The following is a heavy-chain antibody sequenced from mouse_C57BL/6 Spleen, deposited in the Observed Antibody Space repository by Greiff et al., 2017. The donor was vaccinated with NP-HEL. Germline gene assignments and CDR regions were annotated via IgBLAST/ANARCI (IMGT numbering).Heavy chain of an antibody. CDR3: AGYGSSYVRYFDV. CDR2: ISDGGSYT. J-gene: IGHJ1*03. V-gene: IGHV5-4*01. CDR1: GFTFSSYA. Sequence: EVQVVESGGGLVKPGGSLKLSCAASGFTFSSYAMSWVRQTPEKRLEWVATISDGGSYTYYPDNVKGRFTISRDNAKNNLYLQMSHPKSEDTAMYYCAGYGSSYVRYFDVWGTGTTVTVSS. D-gene: IGHD1-1*01.